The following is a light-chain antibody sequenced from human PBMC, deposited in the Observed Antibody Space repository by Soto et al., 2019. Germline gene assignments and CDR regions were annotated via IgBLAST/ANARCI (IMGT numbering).Light chain of an antibody. CDR3: SSYTTSSTVV. V-gene: IGLV2-14*01. CDR2: EVS. CDR1: ISDVGAYTY. J-gene: IGLJ2*01. Sequence: QSALTQPASVSGSPGQSITISCTGTISDVGAYTYVSWYQQHPGKAPKLMIYEVSNRPSGVSDRFSGSKSGNTASLTISGLQAEDEAEYYCSSYTTSSTVVFGGGTKLTVL.